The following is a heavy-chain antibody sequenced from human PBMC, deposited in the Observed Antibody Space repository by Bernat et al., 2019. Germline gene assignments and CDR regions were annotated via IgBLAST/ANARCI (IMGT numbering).Heavy chain of an antibody. D-gene: IGHD3-9*01. CDR2: IYYSGST. V-gene: IGHV4-39*01. CDR3: ARHSFDILTGYLFDY. CDR1: GGSISSSSYY. J-gene: IGHJ3*01. Sequence: QLQLQESGPGLVKPSETLSLTCTVSGGSISSSSYYWGWIRQPPGKGLEWIGSIYYSGSTYYNPSLNSRVTISVDTSTNQFSLKLGSVTVTDTAVYYCARHSFDILTGYLFDYWGQGTMVTVSS.